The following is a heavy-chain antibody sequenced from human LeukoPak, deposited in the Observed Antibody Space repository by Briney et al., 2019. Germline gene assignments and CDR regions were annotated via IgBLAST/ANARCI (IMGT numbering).Heavy chain of an antibody. CDR2: ISGSGGST. Sequence: GGSLRLSCVASGFTFSSHSMSWVRQAPGKGLEWVSGISGSGGSTYYADTVKGRFTISRDNSKNTLYLQMNSLRAEDTALYYCAKGHRRIWGQGTLVTVSS. CDR3: AKGHRRI. CDR1: GFTFSSHS. D-gene: IGHD2-15*01. V-gene: IGHV3-23*01. J-gene: IGHJ4*02.